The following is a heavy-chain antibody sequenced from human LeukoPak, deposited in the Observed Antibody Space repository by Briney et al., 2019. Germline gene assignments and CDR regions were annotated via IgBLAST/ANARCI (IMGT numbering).Heavy chain of an antibody. CDR1: GFTVSSNY. V-gene: IGHV3-66*01. CDR3: ARDPFLGSSSYGY. D-gene: IGHD6-6*01. J-gene: IGHJ4*02. Sequence: GGSLRLSCAASGFTVSSNYMSWVRRAPGKGLEWVSVIYSGGSTYYADSVKGRFTISRDNSKNTLYLQMNSLRAEDTAVYYCARDPFLGSSSYGYWGQGTLVTVSS. CDR2: IYSGGST.